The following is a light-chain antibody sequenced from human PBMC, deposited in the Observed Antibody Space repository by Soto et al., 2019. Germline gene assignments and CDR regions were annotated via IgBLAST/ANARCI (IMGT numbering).Light chain of an antibody. Sequence: QSVLAQPASVSGSPGQSVTISCTGTSSDFGSYKFVSWYQHHPGKVPKVIIYETSKRSSGVSDRFSGSKSGNTASLTISGLQAEDEADYYCFSFTSTNTRVFGSGTKVTVL. CDR1: SSDFGSYKF. J-gene: IGLJ1*01. CDR2: ETS. CDR3: FSFTSTNTRV. V-gene: IGLV2-23*01.